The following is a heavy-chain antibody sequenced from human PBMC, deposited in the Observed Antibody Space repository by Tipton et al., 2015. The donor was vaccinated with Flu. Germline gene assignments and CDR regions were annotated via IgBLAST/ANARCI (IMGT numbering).Heavy chain of an antibody. CDR2: IISDGSNA. V-gene: IGHV3-74*01. D-gene: IGHD3-3*01. J-gene: IGHJ6*02. CDR3: ARGGHSDRSGYLSYYGLDV. Sequence: SLRLSCAGSGYTFSSYWMHWVRQAPGKGLMWVSFIISDGSNATYADSVKGRFTISRDNAKNTMYLQMKSLRAEDTAVYYCARGGHSDRSGYLSYYGLDVWGQGTTVTVSS. CDR1: GYTFSSYW.